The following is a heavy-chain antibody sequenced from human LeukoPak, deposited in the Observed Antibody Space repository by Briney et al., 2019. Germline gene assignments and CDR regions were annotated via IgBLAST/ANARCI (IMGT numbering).Heavy chain of an antibody. CDR2: IRSKADDFAT. Sequence: GGSLRLSCAACGFSFSASAMHWVRQGSGKGLEWVGRIRSKADDFATAYAASVKGRFLISRDDSKYTAYLQMNSLKTEDTAVYYCTKFYYDVLTGYRGMDVWGQGTTVTISS. CDR1: GFSFSASA. CDR3: TKFYYDVLTGYRGMDV. V-gene: IGHV3-73*01. J-gene: IGHJ6*02. D-gene: IGHD3-9*01.